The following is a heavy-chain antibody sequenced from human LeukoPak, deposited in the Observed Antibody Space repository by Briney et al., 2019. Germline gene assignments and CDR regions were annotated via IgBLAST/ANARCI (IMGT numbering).Heavy chain of an antibody. Sequence: GGSLRLSCAASGFTFSSYWMSWVRQAPGKGLEWVANIKQDGSEKYYVDSVKGRFTISRDNAKNSLYLQMNSLRAEDTAAYYCARAQLWLYGDAFDIWGQGTMVTVSS. J-gene: IGHJ3*02. V-gene: IGHV3-7*05. CDR3: ARAQLWLYGDAFDI. D-gene: IGHD5-18*01. CDR1: GFTFSSYW. CDR2: IKQDGSEK.